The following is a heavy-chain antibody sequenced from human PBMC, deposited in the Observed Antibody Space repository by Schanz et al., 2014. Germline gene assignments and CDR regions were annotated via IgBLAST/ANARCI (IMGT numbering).Heavy chain of an antibody. CDR2: ISSGGGST. CDR3: ARVKYCTITRCYRAETEGIYYMDG. D-gene: IGHD2-2*01. V-gene: IGHV3-23*01. CDR1: GFSFGTYA. Sequence: EVHLLESGGGLVQPGGSLRLSCAASGFSFGTYAMSWVRQAPGKGLLWVSSISSGGGSTYYADSVKGRFTISRDNSKNTLYLQMKSLRAEDTTVYYCARVKYCTITRCYRAETEGIYYMDGWGKGTTVTVSS. J-gene: IGHJ6*03.